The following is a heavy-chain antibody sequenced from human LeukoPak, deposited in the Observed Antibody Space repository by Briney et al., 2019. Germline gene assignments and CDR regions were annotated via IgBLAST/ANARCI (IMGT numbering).Heavy chain of an antibody. CDR1: GGSISSSGYY. CDR2: IYYSGSTGST. J-gene: IGHJ5*02. D-gene: IGHD3-10*01. V-gene: IGHV4-61*05. CDR3: ARSGAPYYFSS. Sequence: SETLSLTCTVSGGSISSSGYYWGWIRQPPGKGLEWIGYIYYSGSTGSTNYNPSLTSRVTISVDTSKNQFSLKLSSVTAADTAVCYCARSGAPYYFSSWGQGTLVTVSS.